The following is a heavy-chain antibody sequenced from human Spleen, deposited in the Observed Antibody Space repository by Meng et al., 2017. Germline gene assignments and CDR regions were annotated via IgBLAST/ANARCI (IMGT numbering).Heavy chain of an antibody. CDR3: ATQGGQWLVSYFQH. D-gene: IGHD6-19*01. V-gene: IGHV1-24*01. CDR1: GYNVNGDY. Sequence: QGQSVRSGAEVKKPGASVKVSCKFSGYNVNGDYMHWLRQAPRKGLEWMGGYDFEDGEIIYAQKFQGRVTMTEDTSTDSAYLELRNLRSDDTAVYYCATQGGQWLVSYFQHWGQGTLVTVSS. CDR2: YDFEDGEI. J-gene: IGHJ1*01.